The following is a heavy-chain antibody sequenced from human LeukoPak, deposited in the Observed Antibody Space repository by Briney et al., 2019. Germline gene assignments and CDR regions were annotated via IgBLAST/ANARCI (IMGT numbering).Heavy chain of an antibody. J-gene: IGHJ5*02. CDR1: GGSISSYY. Sequence: KPSETLSLTCTVSGGSISSYYWIWIRQPAGKGLEWIGRIYTSGSTNYNPFLKSRVTMSVDTSKNQFSLKLSSVTAADTAVYYCARDMGYSSSSSWFDPWGQGTLVTVSS. V-gene: IGHV4-4*07. CDR2: IYTSGST. D-gene: IGHD6-6*01. CDR3: ARDMGYSSSSSWFDP.